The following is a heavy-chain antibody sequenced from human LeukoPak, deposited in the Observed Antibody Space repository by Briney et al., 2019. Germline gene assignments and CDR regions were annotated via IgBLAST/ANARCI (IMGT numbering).Heavy chain of an antibody. V-gene: IGHV1-8*01. Sequence: ASVKVSCKASGYTFTTYDINWVRQATGQGLEWMGWMNPNSGNTGYTQKFQGRVTMTRNTSISTAYMELSSLRSEDTAVYYCARGGYTGSWYGDWFDPWGQGSLVTVSS. CDR2: MNPNSGNT. D-gene: IGHD6-13*01. CDR1: GYTFTTYD. J-gene: IGHJ5*02. CDR3: ARGGYTGSWYGDWFDP.